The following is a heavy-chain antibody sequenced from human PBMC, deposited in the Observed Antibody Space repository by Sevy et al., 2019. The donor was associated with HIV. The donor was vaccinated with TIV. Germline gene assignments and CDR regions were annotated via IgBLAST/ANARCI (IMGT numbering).Heavy chain of an antibody. CDR3: AKEHDNSWFDP. D-gene: IGHD3-9*01. CDR2: ITGSGSST. V-gene: IGHV3-23*01. J-gene: IGHJ5*02. CDR1: GFTFNFYA. Sequence: GGSLRLSCAVSGFTFNFYAMTWVRQAPGKGLEWVSSITGSGSSTYYADSVKGRFTISRDNSKNTLYLQMNSLRAEDTAVYYCAKEHDNSWFDPWGQGTLVTVSS.